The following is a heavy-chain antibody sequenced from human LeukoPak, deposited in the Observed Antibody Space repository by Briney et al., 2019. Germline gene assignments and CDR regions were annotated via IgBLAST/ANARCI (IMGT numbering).Heavy chain of an antibody. J-gene: IGHJ4*02. CDR1: GGSISSSSYY. CDR3: ARHGGTRVTLVEVFYFDY. Sequence: SETLSLTCSVSGGSISSSSYYWACIRQSPEKGLECIGSIYYTGGTNYSPSLKSRVTISVDTSKNQFSLRLNSVTAADTAVYYCARHGGTRVTLVEVFYFDYWGQGTLVTVSS. D-gene: IGHD4-11*01. CDR2: IYYTGGT. V-gene: IGHV4-39*01.